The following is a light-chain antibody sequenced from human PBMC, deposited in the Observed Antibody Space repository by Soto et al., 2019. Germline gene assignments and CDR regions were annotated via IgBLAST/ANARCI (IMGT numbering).Light chain of an antibody. V-gene: IGLV2-8*01. CDR3: SSYAGSNNWV. CDR1: SSDVGDYNY. Sequence: QSVLTQPPSASGSPGQSVTISCTGTSSDVGDYNYVSWYQQHPGKAPKFMIYEVSMRPSGVPDRFSGSKSGNTASLTVSGLQAEDDADYYCSSYAGSNNWVFGGGTKRTVL. J-gene: IGLJ3*02. CDR2: EVS.